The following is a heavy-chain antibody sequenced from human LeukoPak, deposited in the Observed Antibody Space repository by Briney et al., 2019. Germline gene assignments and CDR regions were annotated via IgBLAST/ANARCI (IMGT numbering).Heavy chain of an antibody. CDR1: GYTFTGYG. CDR2: ISAYNGNT. CDR3: ARDGPLRYDSMRFDY. V-gene: IGHV1-18*01. D-gene: IGHD3-22*01. J-gene: IGHJ4*02. Sequence: GASVKVSCKASGYTFTGYGISWVRQAPGQGLEWMGWISAYNGNTNYAQKLQGRVTMTTDTSTSTAYMELRSLRSDDTAVYYCARDGPLRYDSMRFDYWGQGTLVTVSS.